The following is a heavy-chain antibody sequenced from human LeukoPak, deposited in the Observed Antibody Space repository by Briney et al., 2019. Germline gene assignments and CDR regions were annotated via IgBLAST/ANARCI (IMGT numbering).Heavy chain of an antibody. CDR1: GFTFSSYW. CDR2: INSDGSST. J-gene: IGHJ4*02. D-gene: IGHD5-18*01. V-gene: IGHV3-74*01. CDR3: ASGYSYGSSEKPFDY. Sequence: GGSLRLSCAASGFTFSSYWMHWVRQAPGKGLVWVSRINSDGSSTSYADSVKGRFTISRDNAKNTLYLQMNSLRAEDTAVYYCASGYSYGSSEKPFDYWGQGTLVTVSS.